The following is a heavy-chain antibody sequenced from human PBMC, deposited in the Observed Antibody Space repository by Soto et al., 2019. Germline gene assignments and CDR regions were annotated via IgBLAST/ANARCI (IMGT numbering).Heavy chain of an antibody. CDR2: ISSSSSTI. J-gene: IGHJ4*02. Sequence: EVQLVESGGGLVQPGGSLRLSCVVSGFTFSSYSMNWVRQAPGKGLEWVSYISSSSSTIYYADSVKGRFTISRDNAKNAVYLQRHSLRAEATAVYYCVRGRAVTTPVPTCDYWGQGTLVTVSS. CDR1: GFTFSSYS. V-gene: IGHV3-48*01. D-gene: IGHD3-3*01. CDR3: VRGRAVTTPVPTCDY.